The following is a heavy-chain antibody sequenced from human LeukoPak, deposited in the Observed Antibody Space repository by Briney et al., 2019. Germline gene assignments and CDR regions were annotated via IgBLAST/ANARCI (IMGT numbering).Heavy chain of an antibody. V-gene: IGHV3-48*02. CDR3: ARDIRGAVAGQGDY. D-gene: IGHD6-19*01. J-gene: IGHJ4*02. CDR2: ISSGSSTI. Sequence: PGGCLRLSCAASGYTLSSSSQNWVRQAPGKGLEWVSYISSGSSTIYYADSVKGRFTISRDNAKNSLYLQMNSLRDEDTAVYYCARDIRGAVAGQGDYWGQGTLVTVSS. CDR1: GYTLSSSS.